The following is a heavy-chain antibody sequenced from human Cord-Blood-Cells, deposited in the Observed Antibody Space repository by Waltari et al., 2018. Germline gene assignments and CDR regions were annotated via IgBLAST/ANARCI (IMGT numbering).Heavy chain of an antibody. CDR3: ARHLRETGDAFDI. J-gene: IGHJ3*02. Sequence: QLQLQESGPGLVKPSETLSLPCTVPGGSIRSSSYYWGWIRQPPGKGLEWIGSIYYSGSTYYNPSLKSRVTISVDTSKNQFSLKLSSVTAADTAVYYCARHLRETGDAFDIWGQGTMVTVSS. CDR1: GGSIRSSSYY. V-gene: IGHV4-39*01. CDR2: IYYSGST.